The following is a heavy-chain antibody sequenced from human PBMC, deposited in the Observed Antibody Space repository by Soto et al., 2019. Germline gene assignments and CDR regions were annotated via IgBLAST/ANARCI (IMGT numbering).Heavy chain of an antibody. Sequence: SETLSLTCTVSGGSISSYYWRWIRQPPGKGLEWIGYIYYSGSTNYNPSLKSRVTISVDTSKNQFSLKLSSVTAADTAVYYCARVSMVDWFDPWGQGTLVTV. D-gene: IGHD3-10*01. CDR1: GGSISSYY. J-gene: IGHJ5*02. CDR2: IYYSGST. V-gene: IGHV4-59*08. CDR3: ARVSMVDWFDP.